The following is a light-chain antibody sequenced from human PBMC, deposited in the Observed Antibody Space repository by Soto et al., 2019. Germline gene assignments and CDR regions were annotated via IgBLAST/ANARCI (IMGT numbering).Light chain of an antibody. CDR3: QVWDKSSDHFV. CDR2: EDS. Sequence: SSELTQPPSVSVAPGQTPTITCGGNNIGTQGVHWYQQKPGQAPVLVVYEDSDRPSGIPERFSGSKSGNTATLTINRVEAGDEADYYCQVWDKSSDHFVFGGGTKVTVL. V-gene: IGLV3-21*02. J-gene: IGLJ3*02. CDR1: NIGTQG.